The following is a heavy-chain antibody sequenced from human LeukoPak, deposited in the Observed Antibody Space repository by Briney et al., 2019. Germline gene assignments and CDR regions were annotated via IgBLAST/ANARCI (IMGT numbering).Heavy chain of an antibody. Sequence: SETLSLTCTVSGASIGSYFWSWIRQPPGKGLEWIGYIYYGGGTNYNPSFESRITISVDTSKNRLSLNLTSVTASDTALYYCARERGDYDSDNWFDSWGQGTLVTVSS. CDR2: IYYGGGT. J-gene: IGHJ5*01. D-gene: IGHD4-17*01. CDR1: GASIGSYF. CDR3: ARERGDYDSDNWFDS. V-gene: IGHV4-59*01.